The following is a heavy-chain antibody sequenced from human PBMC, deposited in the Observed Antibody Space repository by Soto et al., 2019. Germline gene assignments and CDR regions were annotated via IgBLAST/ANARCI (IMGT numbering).Heavy chain of an antibody. D-gene: IGHD3-9*01. V-gene: IGHV3-23*01. Sequence: GGSLRLSCAASGFTFTSYAMNWVRQAPGKGLEWVSAIRGGGDGTYYADSVKGRFTISRDNSQNTLFLQMNSLRAEDTAVYYCAKGCDILTGYYFDYWGQGTLVTVSS. CDR3: AKGCDILTGYYFDY. J-gene: IGHJ4*02. CDR2: IRGGGDGT. CDR1: GFTFTSYA.